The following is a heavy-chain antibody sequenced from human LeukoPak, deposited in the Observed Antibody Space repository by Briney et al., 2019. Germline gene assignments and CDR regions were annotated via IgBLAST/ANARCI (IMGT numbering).Heavy chain of an antibody. V-gene: IGHV5-51*01. J-gene: IGHJ4*02. D-gene: IGHD3-22*01. CDR3: ARLPGSYYYESHYFDY. CDR2: IYPGDSDT. Sequence: GESLKISCKGSGYNFTSYWIGWVRQMPGKGLEWMGIIYPGDSDTRYSPSFQGQVTISADKSISTAYLQWSSLKASDTAMYYCARLPGSYYYESHYFDYWGQGTLVTVSS. CDR1: GYNFTSYW.